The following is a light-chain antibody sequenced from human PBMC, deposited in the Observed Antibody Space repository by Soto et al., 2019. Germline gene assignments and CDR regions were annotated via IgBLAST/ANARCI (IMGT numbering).Light chain of an antibody. CDR2: GAS. CDR3: QQYSSAQWT. Sequence: EIVLTQSPGTLSLSPGERATLSCRASQSVRSSYLAWYQQKPGQAPRLLIYGASSRATGIPDRFSGSGSGTDFTLTISRLEPEDFAVYYCQQYSSAQWTFGQGTKVEIK. V-gene: IGKV3-20*01. J-gene: IGKJ1*01. CDR1: QSVRSSY.